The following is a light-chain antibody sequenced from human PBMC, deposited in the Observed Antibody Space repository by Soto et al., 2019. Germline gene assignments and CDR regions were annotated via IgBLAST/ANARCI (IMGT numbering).Light chain of an antibody. V-gene: IGKV4-1*01. CDR2: WAS. Sequence: DSVRSQSPDSLAVSLGERATINCKSSQSVLRSSNNRNYLAWYQQKPGQPPKLLIYWASTRESGVPDRFSGSGSGTDFTLTISSLQAEDAAVYHCQQYETYPITFGQGTRLAIK. J-gene: IGKJ5*01. CDR1: QSVLRSSNNRNY. CDR3: QQYETYPIT.